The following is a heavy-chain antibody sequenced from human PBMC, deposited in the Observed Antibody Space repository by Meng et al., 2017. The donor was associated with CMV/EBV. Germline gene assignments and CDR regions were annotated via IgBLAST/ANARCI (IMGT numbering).Heavy chain of an antibody. CDR3: ARVQMVYAGAYCGGDCYPRGDAFDI. D-gene: IGHD2-21*01. J-gene: IGHJ3*02. CDR2: MNPNSGNT. CDR1: GYTFTSYD. Sequence: ASVKVSCKASGYTFTSYDINWVRQATGQGLEWMGWMNPNSGNTGYAQKFQGRVTITRNTSISTAYMELSSLRSEDTAVYYCARVQMVYAGAYCGGDCYPRGDAFDIWGQGTMVTVSS. V-gene: IGHV1-8*03.